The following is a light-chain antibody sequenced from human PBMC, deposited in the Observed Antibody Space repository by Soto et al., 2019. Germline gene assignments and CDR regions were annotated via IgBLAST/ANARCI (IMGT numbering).Light chain of an antibody. CDR1: QSVSSN. J-gene: IGKJ1*01. V-gene: IGKV3-15*01. CDR3: QQYNNWRT. CDR2: GAS. Sequence: EIVMTQSPATLSVSPGEKATISCRASQSVSSNLAWYQQKPGQAPRLLIYGASTRATGIPARFSGSGSGTEFTLTIYSLQSEDSAVYYCQQYNNWRTFGQGTKVDIK.